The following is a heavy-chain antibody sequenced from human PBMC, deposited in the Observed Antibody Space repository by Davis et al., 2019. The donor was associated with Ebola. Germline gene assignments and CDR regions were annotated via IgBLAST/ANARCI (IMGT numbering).Heavy chain of an antibody. Sequence: GGSLRLSCAASGFTFRSFGMHWVRQAPGKGLEWVADISYDGSKKYYADSMKGRFTISRDNSKNTLDLQMNSLTPEDTAVYYCAKAYCAGDFSYILHFYQYMDVWGKGTTVTVS. CDR3: AKAYCAGDFSYILHFYQYMDV. CDR1: GFTFRSFG. D-gene: IGHD2-21*01. J-gene: IGHJ6*03. V-gene: IGHV3-33*05. CDR2: ISYDGSKK.